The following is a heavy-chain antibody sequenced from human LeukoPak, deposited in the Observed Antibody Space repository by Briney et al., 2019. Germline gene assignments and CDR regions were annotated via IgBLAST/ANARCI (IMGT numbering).Heavy chain of an antibody. CDR3: ARDLGSSGWNWFDP. CDR2: IYYSGST. Sequence: PSETLSLTCTVSGGSISSGSYFWSWIRQPPGKGLEWIGYIYYSGSTNYNPSLKSRVTISVDTSKNQFSLKLSSVTAADTAVYYCARDLGSSGWNWFDPWGQGTLVTVSS. V-gene: IGHV4-61*01. CDR1: GGSISSGSYF. J-gene: IGHJ5*02. D-gene: IGHD6-19*01.